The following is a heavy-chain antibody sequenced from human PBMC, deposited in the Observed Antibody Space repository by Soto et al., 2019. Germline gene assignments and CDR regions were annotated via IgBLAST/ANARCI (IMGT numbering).Heavy chain of an antibody. J-gene: IGHJ6*02. D-gene: IGHD3-10*01. CDR2: MNPNSGNT. Sequence: ASVKVSCKASGYTFTSYYINWVRQATGQGLEWMGWMNPNSGNTGYAQKFQGRVTMTRNTSISTAYMELSSLRSEDTAVYSCASVLLWFAEHHYYYYGMEVWGQGTTGTVSS. V-gene: IGHV1-8*01. CDR3: ASVLLWFAEHHYYYYGMEV. CDR1: GYTFTSYY.